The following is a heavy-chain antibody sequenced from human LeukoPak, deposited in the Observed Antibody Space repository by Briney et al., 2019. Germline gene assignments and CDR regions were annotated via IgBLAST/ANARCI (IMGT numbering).Heavy chain of an antibody. J-gene: IGHJ5*02. CDR1: GFTFSNSW. V-gene: IGHV3-74*01. D-gene: IGHD5-12*01. CDR3: ARDLGLRGST. Sequence: GGSLRLSCEASGFTFSNSWMHWVRQIPGKGLVWVSRMYGDMRDKSYADSVKGRFTISRDNAKNTVYLQMNSLRGEDTAVYYCARDLGLRGSTWGQGTLVTVSS. CDR2: MYGDMRDK.